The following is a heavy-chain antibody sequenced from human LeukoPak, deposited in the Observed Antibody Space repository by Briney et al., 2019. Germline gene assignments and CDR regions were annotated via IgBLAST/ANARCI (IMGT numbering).Heavy chain of an antibody. CDR2: INPSGGRT. CDR3: ARDENFYGSGSYYYFDY. CDR1: GYTFTSYY. Sequence: GASVKVSCKASGYTFTSYYIHWVRQAPGQGLEWMGRINPSGGRTSYAQKFQGRVTMTRDTSTRIVSMELSSLRSEDTAVYYCARDENFYGSGSYYYFDYWGQGTLVTVSS. J-gene: IGHJ4*02. D-gene: IGHD3-10*01. V-gene: IGHV1-46*01.